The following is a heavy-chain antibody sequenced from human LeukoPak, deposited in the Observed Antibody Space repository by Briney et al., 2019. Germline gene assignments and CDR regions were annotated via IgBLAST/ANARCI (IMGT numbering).Heavy chain of an antibody. CDR2: IKQDGSEK. V-gene: IGHV3-7*01. Sequence: GGSLRLSCAASGFTFNDAWMNWVRQAPGKGLEWVANIKQDGSEKYYVDSVKGRFTISRDNAKNSLYLQMNSLRAEDTAVYYCARTRITMIVGLASRFDYWGQGTLVTVSS. CDR3: ARTRITMIVGLASRFDY. J-gene: IGHJ4*02. CDR1: GFTFNDAW. D-gene: IGHD3-22*01.